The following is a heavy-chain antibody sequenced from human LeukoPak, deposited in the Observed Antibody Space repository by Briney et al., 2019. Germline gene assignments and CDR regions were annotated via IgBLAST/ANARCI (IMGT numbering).Heavy chain of an antibody. D-gene: IGHD6-13*01. V-gene: IGHV3-48*03. CDR2: ISRTGNSI. CDR1: GFTFSSYA. J-gene: IGHJ4*02. CDR3: ARGPYSSNWYVDY. Sequence: GGSLRLSCAASGFTFSSYAMSWVRLAPGKGLEWISYISRTGNSIYYADSVKGRFTISRDSAKNSLYLQMNSLRAEDTAVYYCARGPYSSNWYVDYWGQGTLVTVAS.